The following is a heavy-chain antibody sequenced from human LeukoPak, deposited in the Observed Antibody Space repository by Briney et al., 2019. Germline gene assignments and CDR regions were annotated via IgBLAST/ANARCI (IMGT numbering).Heavy chain of an antibody. V-gene: IGHV1-18*01. CDR1: GYIFTNFG. CDR3: ARDLEVGTSLYYYGMDV. Sequence: ASVKVSCKASGYIFTNFGMSWVRQAPGQGLEWMGWINGYNGKTNYSQKFQDRVIMTTDTSTSTAYMELRSLRSDDTAVYYCARDLEVGTSLYYYGMDVWGQGTTVTVSS. J-gene: IGHJ6*02. CDR2: INGYNGKT. D-gene: IGHD1-14*01.